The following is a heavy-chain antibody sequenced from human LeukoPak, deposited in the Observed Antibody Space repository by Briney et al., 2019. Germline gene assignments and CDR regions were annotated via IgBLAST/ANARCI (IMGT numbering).Heavy chain of an antibody. V-gene: IGHV4-31*03. CDR1: GGSISRSGYY. J-gene: IGHJ6*02. CDR2: IYYSGST. CDR3: ARDLRSSSSSGINYYGMDV. Sequence: SPTLSLTCTVSGGSISRSGYYWSWIRQHPGKGLEWIGYIYYSGSTYYNPSLKSRVTISVDTSKDQSSLKLSSVTAADTAVYYCARDLRSSSSSGINYYGMDVWGQGTTVTVSS. D-gene: IGHD6-6*01.